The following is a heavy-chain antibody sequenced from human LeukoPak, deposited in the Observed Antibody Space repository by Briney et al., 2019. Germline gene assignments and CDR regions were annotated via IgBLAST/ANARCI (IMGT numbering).Heavy chain of an antibody. CDR3: ARDYDYGDYPGY. Sequence: GGSLRLSCAASGFTFDDYGMSWVRQAPGKGPEWVSGINWNGGRTGYADSVKGRFTISRDNAKNSLYLQMNSLRAEDTALYYCARDYDYGDYPGYWGQGTLATVSS. V-gene: IGHV3-20*04. J-gene: IGHJ4*02. D-gene: IGHD4-17*01. CDR1: GFTFDDYG. CDR2: INWNGGRT.